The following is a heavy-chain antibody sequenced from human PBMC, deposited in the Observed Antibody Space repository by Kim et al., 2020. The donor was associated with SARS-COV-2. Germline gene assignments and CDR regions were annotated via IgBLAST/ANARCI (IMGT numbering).Heavy chain of an antibody. CDR2: IWYDGSNK. V-gene: IGHV3-33*06. Sequence: GGSLRLSCAASGFTFSSYDMHWFRQAPGKGLEWVAVIWYDGSNKYYADSVKGRFTISRDNSKNTLYLQMNSLRAEDTAVYYCAKGTEMATIYYFDYWGQGTLVTVSS. CDR3: AKGTEMATIYYFDY. CDR1: GFTFSSYD. J-gene: IGHJ4*02. D-gene: IGHD5-12*01.